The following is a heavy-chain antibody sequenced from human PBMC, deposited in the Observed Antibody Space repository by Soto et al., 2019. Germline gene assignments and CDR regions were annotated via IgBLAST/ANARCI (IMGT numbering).Heavy chain of an antibody. V-gene: IGHV4-59*01. Sequence: SETLSLTYTVSGGSISPYYWSCIRQPPVRGLEWIGYIYYSGISIFIPSLNSLFTISVDTSKNQFYLRLCSVSAADTVVYYCARDIGGYYDSSSYANWGQGTLVTVSS. CDR3: ARDIGGYYDSSSYAN. D-gene: IGHD3-22*01. J-gene: IGHJ4*02. CDR2: IYYSGIS. CDR1: GGSISPYY.